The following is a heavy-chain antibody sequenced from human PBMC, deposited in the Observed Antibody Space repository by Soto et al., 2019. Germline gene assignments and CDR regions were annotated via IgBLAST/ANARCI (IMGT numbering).Heavy chain of an antibody. D-gene: IGHD5-12*01. J-gene: IGHJ2*01. CDR2: IIPIFGTE. Sequence: QVQLVQSGAEVKKPGSSVKVSCKASGGTFSNYPISWVRQAPGQGLEWMGGIIPIFGTENYAQKFQGRVTXTXAXAXXTAYMELSSLRSEDTAVYYCARGNHRWLQLWYFDLWGRGTLVTVSS. CDR3: ARGNHRWLQLWYFDL. V-gene: IGHV1-69*05. CDR1: GGTFSNYP.